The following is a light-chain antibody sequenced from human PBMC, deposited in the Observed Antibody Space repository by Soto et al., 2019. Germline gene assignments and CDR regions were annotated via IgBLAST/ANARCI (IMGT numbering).Light chain of an antibody. CDR2: NKN. J-gene: IGLJ1*01. CDR3: AAWDDSLHGYV. CDR1: RSNIGTNT. Sequence: QSVLTQAPSASATPGQRVTISCSGGRSNIGTNTVNWYQQLPGMAPKLLIYNKNQRPSGVPDRFSGSKSGTSASLAISGLQSEDEAAYYCAAWDDSLHGYVFGTGTKVTVL. V-gene: IGLV1-44*01.